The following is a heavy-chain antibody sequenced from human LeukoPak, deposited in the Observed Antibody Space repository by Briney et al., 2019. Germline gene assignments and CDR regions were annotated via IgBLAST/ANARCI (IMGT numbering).Heavy chain of an antibody. J-gene: IGHJ4*02. D-gene: IGHD3-16*01. V-gene: IGHV3-48*04. CDR1: GFTFSSYS. CDR3: AKDSDYVWGTPKYYFDY. CDR2: ISSSSSTI. Sequence: GGSLRLSCAASGFTFSSYSMNWVRQAPGKGLEWVSYISSSSSTIYYADSVKGRFTISRDNAKNSLYLQMNSLRAEDTAVYYCAKDSDYVWGTPKYYFDYWGQGTLATVSS.